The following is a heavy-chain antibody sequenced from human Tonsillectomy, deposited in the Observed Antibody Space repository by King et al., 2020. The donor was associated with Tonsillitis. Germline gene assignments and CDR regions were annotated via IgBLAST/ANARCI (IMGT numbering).Heavy chain of an antibody. Sequence: VQLVESGGGVVQPGGSLRLSCAAAGFIFSDYSMHCVRQAPGKGLEWVAFIRFDGSKEMYADSVKGRFTISRDNSKNTLYVQMSSLSADDTAVYYCEKALRDYHDSSGYYYAFDIWGQGTVVTVSS. V-gene: IGHV3-30*02. CDR2: IRFDGSKE. J-gene: IGHJ3*02. D-gene: IGHD3-22*01. CDR3: EKALRDYHDSSGYYYAFDI. CDR1: GFIFSDYS.